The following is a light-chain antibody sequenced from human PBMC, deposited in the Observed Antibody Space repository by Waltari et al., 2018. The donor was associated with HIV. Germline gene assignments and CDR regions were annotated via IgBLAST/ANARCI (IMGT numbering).Light chain of an antibody. CDR1: SSDIGYYNY. V-gene: IGLV2-11*01. CDR2: DVT. Sequence: QSALTQPRSVSGSPGQSVTISCTGTSSDIGYYNYVSWYQQHPGKAPKLMIYDVTKRPSGVPDSFSGSKSGNTASLTISGRQAEDEAAYYCCSFAGSYTLVFGGGTKLTVL. J-gene: IGLJ3*02. CDR3: CSFAGSYTLV.